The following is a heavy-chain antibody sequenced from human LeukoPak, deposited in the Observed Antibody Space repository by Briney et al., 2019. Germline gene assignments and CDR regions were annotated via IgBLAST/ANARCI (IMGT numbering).Heavy chain of an antibody. D-gene: IGHD1-14*01. CDR2: ISGYNGNT. CDR3: SRGFTGTDLDY. CDR1: GYTFTNYG. Sequence: ASVKVSCKASGYTFTNYGVSWVRQAPGQGLEWMGWISGYNGNTNYAQKLQGRVTMTTDTSTSTAYMELRSLRSDDTAVYYCSRGFTGTDLDYWGQGTLVTVSS. J-gene: IGHJ4*02. V-gene: IGHV1-18*01.